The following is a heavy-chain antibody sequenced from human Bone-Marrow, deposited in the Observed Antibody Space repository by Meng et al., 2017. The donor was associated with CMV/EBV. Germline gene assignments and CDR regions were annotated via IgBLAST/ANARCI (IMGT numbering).Heavy chain of an antibody. D-gene: IGHD2-2*01. CDR3: ATQDGFCSKF. Sequence: SETLSLTCTVSDYSISSGYYWGWIRQPPGKGLEWIGSIYHSGSTYYNPSLKSRVPISVDTSKNQFSLKLSSVTAADTAVYYCATQDGFCSKFWGPGTLVTVSS. V-gene: IGHV4-38-2*02. CDR2: IYHSGST. CDR1: DYSISSGYY. J-gene: IGHJ4*02.